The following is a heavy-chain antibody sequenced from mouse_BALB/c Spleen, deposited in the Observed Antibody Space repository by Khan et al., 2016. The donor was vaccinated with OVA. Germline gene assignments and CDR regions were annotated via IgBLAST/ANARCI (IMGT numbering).Heavy chain of an antibody. V-gene: IGHV3-2*02. CDR2: ISYSGST. D-gene: IGHD2-3*01. CDR1: GYSITSDYA. Sequence: EVQLQESGPGLVKPSQSLSPTCTVTGYSITSDYAWNWIRQFPGNKLEWMGYISYSGSTNYNPALKSRISITRDTAKNQFFLQLNSVTTDDTATYYCARDGSRYNYAMDYWGQGTSVTVSS. J-gene: IGHJ4*01. CDR3: ARDGSRYNYAMDY.